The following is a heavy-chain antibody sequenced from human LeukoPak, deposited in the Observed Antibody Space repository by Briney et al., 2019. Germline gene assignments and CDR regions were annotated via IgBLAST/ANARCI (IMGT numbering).Heavy chain of an antibody. V-gene: IGHV3-11*01. CDR1: GYPFSDYY. Sequence: GGSLRLSCAASGYPFSDYYMSWIRQAPGKGLEWVSYISGSGSKIYYGDSVKGRFTISRDNAKSSLYLQMNSLRADNTAVYYCARGFDRSTISCSCMDLWGQGTTVTVSS. CDR3: ARGFDRSTISCSCMDL. CDR2: ISGSGSKI. D-gene: IGHD2/OR15-2a*01. J-gene: IGHJ6*02.